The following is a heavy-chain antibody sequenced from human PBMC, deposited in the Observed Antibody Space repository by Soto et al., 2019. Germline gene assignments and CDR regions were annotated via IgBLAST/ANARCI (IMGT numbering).Heavy chain of an antibody. J-gene: IGHJ6*02. CDR1: GYTFTGHY. CDR2: INPNSGGT. V-gene: IGHV1-2*04. Sequence: ASVKVSCKASGYTFTGHYMHWVRQAPGQGLEWMGWINPNSGGTNYAQKFQGWVTMTRDTSISTAYMELSRLRSDDTAVYYCARGPWGIPELWFGELFLMDVWGQGTTVTVSS. D-gene: IGHD3-10*01. CDR3: ARGPWGIPELWFGELFLMDV.